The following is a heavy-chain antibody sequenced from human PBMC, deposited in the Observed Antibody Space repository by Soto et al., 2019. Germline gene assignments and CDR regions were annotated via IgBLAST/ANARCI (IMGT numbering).Heavy chain of an antibody. CDR3: ASTKKWLAFDY. Sequence: SETLSLTCAVYGGPFSGYYWSWIRQPPGKGLEWIGEINHSGSTNYNPSLRSRVTISVDTSNNQFSLRVNSVTAADTAVYYCASTKKWLAFDYWGQGALVTVSS. J-gene: IGHJ4*02. V-gene: IGHV4-34*01. CDR2: INHSGST. D-gene: IGHD6-19*01. CDR1: GGPFSGYY.